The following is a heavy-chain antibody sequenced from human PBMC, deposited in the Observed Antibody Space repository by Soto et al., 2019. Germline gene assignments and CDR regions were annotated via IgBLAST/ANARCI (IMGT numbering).Heavy chain of an antibody. D-gene: IGHD5-12*01. CDR3: ARDLRLYCGYHYFDY. CDR2: ISGSSNTI. CDR1: GFTFSTYS. Sequence: EVQLVESGGGLVQPGGSLRLSCAASGFTFSTYSMKWVRQAPGKGLEWVSYISGSSNTIYYADSVKGRFTISRDNAKNSLYLQMHSLRDEDTAVYYCARDLRLYCGYHYFDYWGQGTLVTVSS. V-gene: IGHV3-48*02. J-gene: IGHJ4*02.